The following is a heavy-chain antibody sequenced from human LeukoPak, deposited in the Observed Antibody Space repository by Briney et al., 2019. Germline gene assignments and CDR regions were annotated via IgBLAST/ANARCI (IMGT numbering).Heavy chain of an antibody. J-gene: IGHJ4*02. V-gene: IGHV1-2*02. CDR1: GYTFTGYY. Sequence: ASVKVSCKASGYTFTGYYMHWVRQAPGQGLEWMGWINPNSGGTNYAQKFQGRVTTTRDTSISTAYMELSRLRSDDTAVYYCARPGSGRYFDWLDYWGQGTLVTVSS. D-gene: IGHD3-9*01. CDR2: INPNSGGT. CDR3: ARPGSGRYFDWLDY.